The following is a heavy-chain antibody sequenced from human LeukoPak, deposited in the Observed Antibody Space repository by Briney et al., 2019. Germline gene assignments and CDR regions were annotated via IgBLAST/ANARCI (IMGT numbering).Heavy chain of an antibody. CDR3: ARDKIWFGELSYLGWFDP. CDR1: GDSVSSNSAA. Sequence: SQTLSLTCAISGDSVSSNSAAWDWISQSPSRGLEWLVRTYYRSKWYNDYAVSVKSRITINPDTSKNQFSLQLNSVTPEDTAVYYCARDKIWFGELSYLGWFDPWGQGTLVTVSS. V-gene: IGHV6-1*01. CDR2: TYYRSKWYN. D-gene: IGHD3-10*01. J-gene: IGHJ5*02.